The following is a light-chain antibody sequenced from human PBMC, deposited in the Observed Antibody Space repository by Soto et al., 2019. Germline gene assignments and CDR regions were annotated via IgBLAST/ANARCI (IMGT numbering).Light chain of an antibody. J-gene: IGLJ2*01. CDR2: NNN. Sequence: QPVLTQPPSASGTPGQRVTISCSGSSSNIGSSTVNWFQQLPGTAPKLLIYNNNQRPSGVPDRFSGSKSDTSASLAISGLQSEEEADYYCAAWDDSLNAVVFGGGTKLTVL. CDR1: SSNIGSST. V-gene: IGLV1-44*01. CDR3: AAWDDSLNAVV.